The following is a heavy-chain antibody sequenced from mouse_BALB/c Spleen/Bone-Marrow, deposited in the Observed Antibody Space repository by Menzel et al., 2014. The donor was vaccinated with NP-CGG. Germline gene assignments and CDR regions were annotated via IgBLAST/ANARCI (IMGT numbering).Heavy chain of an antibody. CDR3: ARGYDEGFAY. Sequence: VQLQQPGAELVKPGASVKLSCTASGFNIXDTYMHWVKQRPKQGLEWIGRIDPANGNTKYDPKFQGKATITADTSSNTAYLQLSSLTSEDTAVYYCARGYDEGFAYWGQGTLVTVSA. CDR1: GFNIXDTY. CDR2: IDPANGNT. V-gene: IGHV14-3*02. D-gene: IGHD2-14*01. J-gene: IGHJ3*01.